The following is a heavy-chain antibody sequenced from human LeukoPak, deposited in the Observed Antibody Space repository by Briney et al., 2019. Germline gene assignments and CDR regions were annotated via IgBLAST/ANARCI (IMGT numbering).Heavy chain of an antibody. V-gene: IGHV3-7*01. CDR3: ARGSSSWYHYGMDV. CDR1: GFPFSNYW. J-gene: IGHJ6*02. D-gene: IGHD6-13*01. Sequence: GGSLRLSCEASGFPFSNYWMTWVRQSPGKGLEWVANIKQDGSDKYYMDSVKGRFTVSRDNAKNSLYLQMNSLRAEDTAVYYCARGSSSWYHYGMDVWGQGTTVTVPS. CDR2: IKQDGSDK.